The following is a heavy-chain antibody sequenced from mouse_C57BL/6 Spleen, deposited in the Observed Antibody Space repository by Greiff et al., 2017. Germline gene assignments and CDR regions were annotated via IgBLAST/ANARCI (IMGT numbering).Heavy chain of an antibody. V-gene: IGHV1-72*01. CDR1: GYTFTSYW. J-gene: IGHJ3*01. D-gene: IGHD1-1*01. CDR3: ARDYGSSSWFAY. CDR2: IDPNSGGT. Sequence: VQLQQPGAELVKPGASVQLSCKASGYTFTSYWMHWVKQRPGRGLEWIGRIDPNSGGTKYNEKFKSKATLTVDKPSSTAYMRLSSLTSEDSAVYDCARDYGSSSWFAYWGQGTLVTVSA.